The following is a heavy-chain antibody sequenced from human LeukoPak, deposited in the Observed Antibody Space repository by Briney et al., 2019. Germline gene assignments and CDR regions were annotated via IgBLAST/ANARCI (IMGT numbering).Heavy chain of an antibody. CDR1: GFTFSSYA. CDR2: ISYDGSNK. Sequence: GGPLRLSCAASGFTFSSYAMHWVRQAPGKGLEWVAVISYDGSNKYYADSVKGRFTISRDNSKNTLYLQMNSLRAEDTAVYYCASAGSVVTFFDYWGQGTLVTVSS. CDR3: ASAGSVVTFFDY. J-gene: IGHJ4*02. D-gene: IGHD3-22*01. V-gene: IGHV3-30-3*01.